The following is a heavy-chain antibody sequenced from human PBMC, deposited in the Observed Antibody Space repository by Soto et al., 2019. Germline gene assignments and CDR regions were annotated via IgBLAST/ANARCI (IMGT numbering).Heavy chain of an antibody. J-gene: IGHJ4*02. Sequence: EVQFLESGGDSVQPGGSLRLSCAASGFTFSSSDLTWVRQAPGKGLKYVSVLTTGGTSTYYTDSVRGRFTISGDDSMNTLYLPMSSLRVDETAIYYGATSHGGHWGQGTLVTVSS. CDR2: LTTGGTST. CDR1: GFTFSSSD. V-gene: IGHV3-23*01. CDR3: ATSHGGH. D-gene: IGHD3-10*01.